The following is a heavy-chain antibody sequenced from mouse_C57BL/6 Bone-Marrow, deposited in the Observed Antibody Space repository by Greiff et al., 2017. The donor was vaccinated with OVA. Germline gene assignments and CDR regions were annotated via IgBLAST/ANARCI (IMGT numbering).Heavy chain of an antibody. V-gene: IGHV7-3*01. D-gene: IGHD3-1*01. J-gene: IGHJ3*01. CDR2: IRNKANGYTT. CDR1: GFTFTDYY. CDR3: ERYIPRLRLGGFAY. Sequence: EVKLVESGGGLVQPGGSLSLSCAASGFTFTDYYMSWVRQPPGKALEWLGFIRNKANGYTTEYSASVKGRFTISRDNSQSILYLQMNALRAADSATYSCERYIPRLRLGGFAYWGQGTLVTVSA.